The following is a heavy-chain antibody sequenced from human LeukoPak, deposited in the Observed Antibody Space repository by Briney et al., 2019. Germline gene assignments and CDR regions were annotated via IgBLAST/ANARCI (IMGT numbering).Heavy chain of an antibody. J-gene: IGHJ5*02. CDR3: ARAREEYYYGSGSYGFDP. Sequence: SETLSLTCTVSGGSISSYYWSWIRQPAGKGLEWIGRIYTSGSTNYNPSLKSRVTMSVDTSKNQFSPKLSSVTAADTAVYYCARAREEYYYGSGSYGFDPWGQETLVTVSS. CDR1: GGSISSYY. CDR2: IYTSGST. D-gene: IGHD3-10*01. V-gene: IGHV4-4*07.